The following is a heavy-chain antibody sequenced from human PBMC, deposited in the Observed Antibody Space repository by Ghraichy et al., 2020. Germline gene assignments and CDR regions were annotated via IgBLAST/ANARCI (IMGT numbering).Heavy chain of an antibody. Sequence: GGSLRLSCAASGFTFSSYSMNWVRQAPGKGLEWVSSISSSSSYIYYADSVKGRFTISRDNAKNSLYLQMNSLRAEDTAVYYCARDGGSYFLVKYYFDYWGQGTLVTVSS. D-gene: IGHD1-26*01. V-gene: IGHV3-21*01. CDR3: ARDGGSYFLVKYYFDY. CDR2: ISSSSSYI. J-gene: IGHJ4*02. CDR1: GFTFSSYS.